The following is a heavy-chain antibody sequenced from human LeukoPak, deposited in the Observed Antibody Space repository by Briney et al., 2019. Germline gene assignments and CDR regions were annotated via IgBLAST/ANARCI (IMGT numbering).Heavy chain of an antibody. CDR2: ISAYNGNT. J-gene: IGHJ4*02. V-gene: IGHV1-18*01. CDR1: GYTFTSYG. Sequence: ASVKVSCKASGYTFTSYGISWVRQAPGQGLEWMGWISAYNGNTNYAQKFQGRVTMTTDTSTSTAYMELRSLRSDDTAVYYCARGGYNWNPLYYFDYWGQGTLATVSS. D-gene: IGHD1-20*01. CDR3: ARGGYNWNPLYYFDY.